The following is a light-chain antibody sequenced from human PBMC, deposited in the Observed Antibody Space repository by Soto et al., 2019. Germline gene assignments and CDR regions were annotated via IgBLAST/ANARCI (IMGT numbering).Light chain of an antibody. J-gene: IGKJ2*03. V-gene: IGKV1-5*01. Sequence: DIQMTQSPSTLSASVGDRVTITCRASQSISSWLAWYQQKPGKAPKLLIYDASSLESGVPSRFSGSGSGTEFTLTISSLQPDDFAIDYCQQYNSYLYSFGQGTKLEIK. CDR1: QSISSW. CDR2: DAS. CDR3: QQYNSYLYS.